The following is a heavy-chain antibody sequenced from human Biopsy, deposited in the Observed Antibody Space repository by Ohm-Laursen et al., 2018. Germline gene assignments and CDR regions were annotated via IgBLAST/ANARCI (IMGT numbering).Heavy chain of an antibody. CDR3: ARIFLVGVTPGYGMDV. Sequence: SLRLSCAAFGLIFSDYYMSWIRQAPGKGLEWTAYISARDGVVYYTDSVKGRFTISRDNAKNSLYLQMNSLRAEDTALYYCARIFLVGVTPGYGMDVWGQGTTVTVSS. J-gene: IGHJ6*02. CDR1: GLIFSDYY. D-gene: IGHD1-26*01. V-gene: IGHV3-11*04. CDR2: ISARDGVV.